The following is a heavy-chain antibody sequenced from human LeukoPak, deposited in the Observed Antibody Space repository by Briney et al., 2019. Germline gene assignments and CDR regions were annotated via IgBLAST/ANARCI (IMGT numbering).Heavy chain of an antibody. V-gene: IGHV3-74*01. D-gene: IGHD3-9*01. Sequence: GGSLRLSCAASGFPVGNHWMSWVRHAPGMGLVWVSRIGSNGNTVTYADSVRGRFTISRDSAKNTLYMQMNSLRVEDTAIYYCARGTTAGTGYLDSWGQGTLVTVSS. CDR1: GFPVGNHW. CDR2: IGSNGNTV. J-gene: IGHJ4*02. CDR3: ARGTTAGTGYLDS.